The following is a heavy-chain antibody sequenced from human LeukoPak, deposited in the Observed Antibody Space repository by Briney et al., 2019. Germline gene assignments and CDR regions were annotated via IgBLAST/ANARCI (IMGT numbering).Heavy chain of an antibody. CDR2: ISSSGDYK. Sequence: GGSLRLSCAASGFTFSRYSMNWVRQAPGKGLEWVSLISSSGDYKYYADSLKGRFTISRDNSKNTLYLQMNSLRAEDTAVYYCAKRGTPVGAVDYWGQGTLVTVSS. D-gene: IGHD1-26*01. CDR3: AKRGTPVGAVDY. CDR1: GFTFSRYS. V-gene: IGHV3-21*04. J-gene: IGHJ4*02.